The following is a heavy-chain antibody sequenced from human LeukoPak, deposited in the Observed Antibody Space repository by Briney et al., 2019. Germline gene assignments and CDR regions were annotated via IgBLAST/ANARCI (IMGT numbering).Heavy chain of an antibody. CDR1: GFTFSSYW. CDR2: IKDDGSAK. Sequence: QTGGSLRLSCAASGFTFSSYWMSWVRQAPGKGLEWVANIKDDGSAKYYVDSVKCRFTISRDNAKSSLYLQMSSLRVEDTAVYYCARPTAVGATPRAFDIWGQGTMVTVSS. CDR3: ARPTAVGATPRAFDI. D-gene: IGHD1-26*01. V-gene: IGHV3-7*01. J-gene: IGHJ3*02.